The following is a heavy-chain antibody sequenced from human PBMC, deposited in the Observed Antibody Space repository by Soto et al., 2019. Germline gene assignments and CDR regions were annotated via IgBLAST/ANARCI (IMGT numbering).Heavy chain of an antibody. CDR1: GGTFSSYA. CDR3: ARAVRDCSSTSCYWAHYYYYGMDV. D-gene: IGHD2-2*01. V-gene: IGHV1-69*13. Sequence: ASVKVSCKASGGTFSSYAISWVRQAPGQGLEWMGGIIPIFGTANYAQKFQGRVTITADESTSTAYMELSSLRSEDTAVYYCARAVRDCSSTSCYWAHYYYYGMDVWGQGTTVTVSS. CDR2: IIPIFGTA. J-gene: IGHJ6*02.